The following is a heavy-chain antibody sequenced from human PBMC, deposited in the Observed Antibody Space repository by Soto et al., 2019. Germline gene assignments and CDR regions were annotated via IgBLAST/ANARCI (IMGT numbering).Heavy chain of an antibody. D-gene: IGHD2-15*01. CDR2: ISGSGGST. Sequence: PGGSLRLSCAASGFTFSSNAMAWVRQAPGKGLEWVSGISGSGGSTYYADSVKGRFTISRDISKNTLYLQMNSLRAEDTAVYYCTRHTFYCSGGSCYGMDVWGQGTTVTSP. CDR1: GFTFSSNA. CDR3: TRHTFYCSGGSCYGMDV. J-gene: IGHJ6*02. V-gene: IGHV3-23*01.